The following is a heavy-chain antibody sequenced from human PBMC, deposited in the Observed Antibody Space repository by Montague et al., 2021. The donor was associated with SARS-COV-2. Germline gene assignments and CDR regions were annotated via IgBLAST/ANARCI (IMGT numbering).Heavy chain of an antibody. V-gene: IGHV3-21*01. J-gene: IGHJ4*02. D-gene: IGHD3-9*01. Sequence: SLRLSYAASGFTFSSYSMNWVRQAPGKGLEWVSSISSSSSYIYYADSVKGRFTISRDDAKNSLYLQMNSLRAEDTAVYYCARDPYYDILTGYYKDWGQGTLVTVSS. CDR2: ISSSSSYI. CDR3: ARDPYYDILTGYYKD. CDR1: GFTFSSYS.